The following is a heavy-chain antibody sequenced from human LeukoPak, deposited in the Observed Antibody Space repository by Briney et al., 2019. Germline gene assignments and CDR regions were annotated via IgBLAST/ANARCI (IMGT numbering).Heavy chain of an antibody. CDR1: GYTFTSYG. CDR2: ISAYNGNT. V-gene: IGHV1-18*01. D-gene: IGHD3-10*01. CDR3: ARDLFEYYYGSGSSTFDY. Sequence: ASVKVSCKASGYTFTSYGISWVRQAPGQGLEWMGWISAYNGNTNYAQKLQGRVTMTTDTSMSTAYMELRSLRSDDTAVYYCARDLFEYYYGSGSSTFDYWGQGTLVTVSS. J-gene: IGHJ4*02.